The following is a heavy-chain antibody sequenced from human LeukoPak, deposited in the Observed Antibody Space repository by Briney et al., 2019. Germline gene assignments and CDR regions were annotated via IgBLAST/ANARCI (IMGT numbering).Heavy chain of an antibody. V-gene: IGHV3-74*01. CDR2: IYSDGSST. CDR1: GFTFSSYW. Sequence: QAGGSLRLSCAASGFTFSSYWMHWVRQAPGKGLVWVSRIYSDGSSTNYADSVKGRFTISRDNAKNTLYLQMNSLRVEDTAVYYCARALYYSNYLGYWGQGTLVSVSS. D-gene: IGHD2-2*01. J-gene: IGHJ4*02. CDR3: ARALYYSNYLGY.